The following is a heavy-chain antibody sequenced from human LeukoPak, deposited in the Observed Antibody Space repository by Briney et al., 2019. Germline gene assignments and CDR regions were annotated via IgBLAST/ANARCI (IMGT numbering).Heavy chain of an antibody. CDR2: ISGSGSDI. V-gene: IGHV3-11*01. D-gene: IGHD6-6*01. Sequence: GGSLRLSCVVSGFSFSDSYMTWIRQTPGKGLESLAYISGSGSDIYYADSVKGRFTISRDNAKNSLYLQMNSLRAEDMALYYCAKDIRSSSFDYFDYWGQGTLVTVSS. J-gene: IGHJ4*02. CDR1: GFSFSDSY. CDR3: AKDIRSSSFDYFDY.